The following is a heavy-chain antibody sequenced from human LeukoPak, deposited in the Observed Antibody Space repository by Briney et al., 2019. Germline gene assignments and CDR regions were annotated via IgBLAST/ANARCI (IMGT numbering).Heavy chain of an antibody. CDR2: IYYSGST. CDR3: ARNADMYYYVDN. Sequence: PSETLSLTCTVSSGSISSSGYYCSLIRQHPGKGLEWIGCIYYSGSTYYNPSLKCRVTISVDTSKNQFSLSLSSVTAADTAVYYCARNADMYYYVDNWGQGTLVTVSS. J-gene: IGHJ4*02. V-gene: IGHV4-31*03. D-gene: IGHD3-10*01. CDR1: SGSISSSGYY.